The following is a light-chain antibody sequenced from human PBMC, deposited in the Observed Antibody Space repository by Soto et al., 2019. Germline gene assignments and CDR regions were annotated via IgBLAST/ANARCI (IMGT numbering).Light chain of an antibody. CDR1: SGDVGAYDF. V-gene: IGLV2-14*03. J-gene: IGLJ3*02. CDR3: NSYTISSTVV. Sequence: QSVLTQPASVSGSPGQSITISCTGTSGDVGAYDFVSWYQQHPGTAPKLMIYDVNIRPSGVSNRFSGSKSGNTASLTISGLQAEDEADYYCNSYTISSTVVFGGGTKLTVL. CDR2: DVN.